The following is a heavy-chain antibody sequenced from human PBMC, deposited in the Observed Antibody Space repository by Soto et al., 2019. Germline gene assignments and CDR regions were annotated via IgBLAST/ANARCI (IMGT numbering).Heavy chain of an antibody. CDR1: GGTFSSYA. CDR2: IIPIFGTA. Sequence: SVKVSCKAAGGTFSSYAISWVRQAPGQGLEWMGGIIPIFGTANYAQKFQGRVTITADESTSTAYMELSSLRSEDTAVYYCVRALDDSSGYYYRHDYWGQGTLVTVSS. V-gene: IGHV1-69*13. CDR3: VRALDDSSGYYYRHDY. D-gene: IGHD3-22*01. J-gene: IGHJ4*02.